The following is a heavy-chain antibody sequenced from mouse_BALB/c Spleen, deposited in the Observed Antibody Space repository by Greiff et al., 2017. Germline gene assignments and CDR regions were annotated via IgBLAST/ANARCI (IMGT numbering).Heavy chain of an antibody. CDR3: ARWYYGSSFLFDY. V-gene: IGHV5-17*02. D-gene: IGHD1-1*01. J-gene: IGHJ2*01. CDR2: ISSGSSTI. Sequence: EVKLVESGGGLVQPGGSRKLSCAASGFTFSSFGMHWVRQAPEKGLEWVAYISSGSSTIYYADTVKGRFTISRDNPKNTLFLQMTSLRSEDTAMYYCARWYYGSSFLFDYWGQGTTLTVSS. CDR1: GFTFSSFG.